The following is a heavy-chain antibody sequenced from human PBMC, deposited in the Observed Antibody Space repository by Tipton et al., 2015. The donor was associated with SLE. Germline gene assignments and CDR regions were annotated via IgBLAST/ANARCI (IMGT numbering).Heavy chain of an antibody. V-gene: IGHV1-18*01. Sequence: QLVQSGAEVRKPGASVKVSCKASGYTFINFGIHWVRQAPGQGLEWMGWISAYNGHTNYAQKVQGRVTMTTDASTSTAYMELRTLKTDGTDVYFCARAAEGDHNYYWYMDVWGKWTTVTVSS. J-gene: IGHJ6*03. D-gene: IGHD1-26*01. CDR1: GYTFINFG. CDR2: ISAYNGHT. CDR3: ARAAEGDHNYYWYMDV.